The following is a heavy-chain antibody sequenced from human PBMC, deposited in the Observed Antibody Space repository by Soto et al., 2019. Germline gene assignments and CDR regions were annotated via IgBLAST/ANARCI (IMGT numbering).Heavy chain of an antibody. CDR3: AREGVDYDYIWGSPDY. D-gene: IGHD3-16*01. CDR2: ISSSSSTI. Sequence: EVQLVESGGGLVQPGGSLRLSCAASGFTFSSYSMNWVRQAPGKGLEWVSYISSSSSTIYYADSVKGRFTISRDNAKNSLYLQMNSLRAEDTAVYYCAREGVDYDYIWGSPDYWGQGTLVTVSS. CDR1: GFTFSSYS. J-gene: IGHJ4*02. V-gene: IGHV3-48*01.